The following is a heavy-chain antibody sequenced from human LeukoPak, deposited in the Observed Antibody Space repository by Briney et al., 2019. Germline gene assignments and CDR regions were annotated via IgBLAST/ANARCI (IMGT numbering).Heavy chain of an antibody. D-gene: IGHD3-10*01. J-gene: IGHJ3*02. V-gene: IGHV1-8*01. Sequence: ASVKVSCKASGYTFTSYGINWVRQATGQGLEWMGWMNPNSGNTGYAQKFQGRVTITRNTSISTAYMELSSLRSEDTAVYYCARALGYYGSGSYYNAFDIWGQGTMVTVSS. CDR3: ARALGYYGSGSYYNAFDI. CDR2: MNPNSGNT. CDR1: GYTFTSYG.